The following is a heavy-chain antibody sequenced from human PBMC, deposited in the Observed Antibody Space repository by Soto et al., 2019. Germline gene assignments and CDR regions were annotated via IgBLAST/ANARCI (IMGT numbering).Heavy chain of an antibody. CDR2: IKPDGSAT. CDR3: ARAGYCGPGCYYYFDY. J-gene: IGHJ4*02. D-gene: IGHD2-21*02. CDR1: GFTFGSYW. Sequence: ESGGGLVQPGGSLRLSCAVSGFTFGSYWMNWVRLIPGKGLEWVAYIKPDGSATYYVDSVKGRFTISRDNAKNSLYLQMNSLRVEDTSVYYCARAGYCGPGCYYYFDYWGQGTLVIVSS. V-gene: IGHV3-7*01.